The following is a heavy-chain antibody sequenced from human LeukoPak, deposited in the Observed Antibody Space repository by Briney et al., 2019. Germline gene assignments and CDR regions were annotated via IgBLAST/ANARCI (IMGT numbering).Heavy chain of an antibody. D-gene: IGHD2-2*01. J-gene: IGHJ6*04. CDR2: INSDGSST. CDR1: GFAFSSYW. Sequence: PGGSLRLSCAAAGFAFSSYWMHWVRQAPGKGLVWVSRINSDGSSTSYADSVKGRFTISRDNAQNTLYLQLNSLRAEDTAVYYCARVGVVPAAISPYYYGMDVWGKGTTVTVSS. CDR3: ARVGVVPAAISPYYYGMDV. V-gene: IGHV3-74*01.